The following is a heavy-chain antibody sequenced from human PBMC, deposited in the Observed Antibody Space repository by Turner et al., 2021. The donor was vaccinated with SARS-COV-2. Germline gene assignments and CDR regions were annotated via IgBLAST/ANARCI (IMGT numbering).Heavy chain of an antibody. CDR1: GGSISSYY. D-gene: IGHD6-19*01. Sequence: QVQLQESGPGLVKPSEPLSLTCTVSGGSISSYYWRWIRQPPGKGLEWIGYIHYSGSTNYNPSLKSRVTISVDTSKNQFSLKLSSVTAADTAVYYCARHGFSGWDGGGMDVWGQGTTVTVSS. V-gene: IGHV4-59*08. CDR3: ARHGFSGWDGGGMDV. J-gene: IGHJ6*02. CDR2: IHYSGST.